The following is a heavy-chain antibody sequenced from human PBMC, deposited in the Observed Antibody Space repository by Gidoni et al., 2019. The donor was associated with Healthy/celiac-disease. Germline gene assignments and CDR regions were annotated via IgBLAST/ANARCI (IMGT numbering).Heavy chain of an antibody. CDR3: AREGYGDYGYFQH. J-gene: IGHJ1*01. V-gene: IGHV3-11*05. CDR1: GFPFSDYY. CDR2: ISSSSSYT. Sequence: QVQLVESGGGLVKPGGSLRLSCAASGFPFSDYYIGWIRQAPGKGLEWVSYISSSSSYTNYADSVKGRFTISRDNAKNSLYLQMNSLRAEDTAVYYCAREGYGDYGYFQHWGQGTLVTVSS. D-gene: IGHD4-17*01.